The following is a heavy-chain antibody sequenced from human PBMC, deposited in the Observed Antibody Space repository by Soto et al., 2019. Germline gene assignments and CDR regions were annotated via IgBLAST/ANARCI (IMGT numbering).Heavy chain of an antibody. Sequence: QPGGSLRLSCAASGFTFSSYWMHWVRQAPGKGLVWVSRINSDGSSTSYADSVKGRFTISRDNAKNTLYLQMNSLRAEDTAVYYCARDGETYYDILTGFDYWGQGTLVTVSS. J-gene: IGHJ4*02. D-gene: IGHD3-9*01. CDR3: ARDGETYYDILTGFDY. CDR1: GFTFSSYW. V-gene: IGHV3-74*01. CDR2: INSDGSST.